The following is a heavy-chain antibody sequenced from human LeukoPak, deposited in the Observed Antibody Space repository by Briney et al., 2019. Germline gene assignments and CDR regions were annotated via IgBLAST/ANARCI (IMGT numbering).Heavy chain of an antibody. J-gene: IGHJ4*02. CDR2: ISVSGSTI. D-gene: IGHD5-18*01. Sequence: GGSLRLSCVASGFTFSSYEMTWVRQAPAKGLEWVSYISVSGSTIHYADSVKGRFTISRDDAKNSLYLQMNSLRAEDTAVYYCASRLMGYSYGAGDYWGQGTLVTVSS. CDR3: ASRLMGYSYGAGDY. V-gene: IGHV3-48*03. CDR1: GFTFSSYE.